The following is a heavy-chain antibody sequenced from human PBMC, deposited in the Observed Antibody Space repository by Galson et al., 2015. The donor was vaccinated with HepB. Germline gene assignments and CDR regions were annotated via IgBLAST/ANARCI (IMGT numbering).Heavy chain of an antibody. CDR3: TTGKKPGFYCGGDCYPGAFDI. J-gene: IGHJ3*02. CDR1: GFTFSNAW. D-gene: IGHD2-21*02. Sequence: LRLSCAASGFTFSNAWMSWVRQAPGKGLEWVGRIKSKTDGGTTDYAAPVKGRFTISRDDSKNTLYLQMNSLKTEDTAVYYCTTGKKPGFYCGGDCYPGAFDIWGQGTMVTVSS. CDR2: IKSKTDGGTT. V-gene: IGHV3-15*01.